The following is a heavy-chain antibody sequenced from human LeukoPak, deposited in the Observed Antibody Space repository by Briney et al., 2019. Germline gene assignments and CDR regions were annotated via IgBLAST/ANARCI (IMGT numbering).Heavy chain of an antibody. V-gene: IGHV3-11*01. Sequence: GGSLRLSCAASGFTFSDYYKSWVRQAPGEGLGWVSYIRSSGSTIYYADSVKGRFTISRDKAKNSLYLQMNSLRAEDTAVYYCARGLSSGWYVIDYWGQGTLVTVSS. J-gene: IGHJ4*02. CDR3: ARGLSSGWYVIDY. CDR1: GFTFSDYY. CDR2: IRSSGSTI. D-gene: IGHD6-19*01.